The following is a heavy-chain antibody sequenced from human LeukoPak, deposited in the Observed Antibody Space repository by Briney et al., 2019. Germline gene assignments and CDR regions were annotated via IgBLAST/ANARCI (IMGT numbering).Heavy chain of an antibody. CDR1: GYTFTNYG. Sequence: GASVKVSCKASGYTFTNYGVSWVRQAPGQGLEWMGWISGYNGYTNYAQKFQFRVTMTTDTSTSTAYMELRSLTSDDTAVYYCARESGDGLLGAFDIWGQGTMVTVSS. V-gene: IGHV1-18*01. D-gene: IGHD5-24*01. J-gene: IGHJ3*02. CDR3: ARESGDGLLGAFDI. CDR2: ISGYNGYT.